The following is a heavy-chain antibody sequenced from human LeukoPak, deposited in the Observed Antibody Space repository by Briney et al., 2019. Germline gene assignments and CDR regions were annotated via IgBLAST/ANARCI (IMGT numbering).Heavy chain of an antibody. CDR1: GFTFYDYA. CDR2: ISWNSGSI. Sequence: PGGSLRLSCAASGFTFYDYAMHWVRQAPGKGLEWVSGISWNSGSIGYADSVKGRFTISRDNAKNSLYLQMNSLRAEDTALYYCAKDMHYDSSGILDYWGQGTLVTVSS. J-gene: IGHJ4*02. D-gene: IGHD3-22*01. CDR3: AKDMHYDSSGILDY. V-gene: IGHV3-9*01.